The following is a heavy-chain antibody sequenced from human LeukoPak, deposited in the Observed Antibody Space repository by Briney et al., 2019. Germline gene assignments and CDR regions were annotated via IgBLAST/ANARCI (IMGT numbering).Heavy chain of an antibody. D-gene: IGHD2-2*01. CDR1: GFTFSSYE. CDR2: ISISGSPI. CDR3: ARKYCSSTSCLFDY. J-gene: IGHJ4*02. V-gene: IGHV3-48*03. Sequence: GGSLRLSCAASGFTFSSYEMNWVRQAPGKGLEWVSYISISGSPIYYADSVKGRFTISRDNAKNSLYLQMNSLRAEDTAVYYCARKYCSSTSCLFDYWAREPWSPSPQ.